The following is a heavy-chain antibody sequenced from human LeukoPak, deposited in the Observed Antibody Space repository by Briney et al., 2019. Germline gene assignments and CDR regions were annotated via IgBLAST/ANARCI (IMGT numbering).Heavy chain of an antibody. CDR2: INPNSSVT. CDR3: ARVGITFGGVIVANYYYYYYMDV. J-gene: IGHJ6*03. V-gene: IGHV1-2*02. D-gene: IGHD3-16*02. Sequence: GASVKVSCKASGYTFTGYYIHWVRQAPGQGLEWMGWINPNSSVTHYPQKFQGRVTMTTDTSTSTAYMELRSLRSDDTAVYYCARVGITFGGVIVANYYYYYYMDVWGKGTTVTISS. CDR1: GYTFTGYY.